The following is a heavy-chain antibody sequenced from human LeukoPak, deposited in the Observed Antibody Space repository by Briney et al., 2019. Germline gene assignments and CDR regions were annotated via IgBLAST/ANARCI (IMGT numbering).Heavy chain of an antibody. V-gene: IGHV3-7*01. CDR2: IKQDGSEK. CDR3: ARGSLDLYGSGID. D-gene: IGHD3-10*01. J-gene: IGHJ4*02. CDR1: GFTFSSYW. Sequence: GGSLRLSCAASGFTFSSYWLSWVRQAPGKGLEWVANIKQDGSEKYYVDSVKGRFTISRDNAKNSLYLQMNSLRAEDTAVYYCARGSLDLYGSGIDWGQGTLVTVSS.